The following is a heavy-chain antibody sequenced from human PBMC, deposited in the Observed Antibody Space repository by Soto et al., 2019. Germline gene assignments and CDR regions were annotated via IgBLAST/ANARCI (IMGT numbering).Heavy chain of an antibody. CDR2: INHSGST. CDR3: ERENMITFGGLIATDY. V-gene: IGHV4-34*01. Sequence: SETLSLTCAVYGGSFSGYYWSWIRQPPGKGLEWIGEINHSGSTNYNPSLKSRVTISVDTSKNQFSLKLSSVTAADTAVYYCERENMITFGGLIATDYWGQGTLVTVYS. D-gene: IGHD3-16*02. J-gene: IGHJ4*02. CDR1: GGSFSGYY.